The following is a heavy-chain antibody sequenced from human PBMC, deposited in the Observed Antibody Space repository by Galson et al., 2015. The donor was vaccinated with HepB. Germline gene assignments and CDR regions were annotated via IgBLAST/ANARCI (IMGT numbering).Heavy chain of an antibody. V-gene: IGHV3-74*01. J-gene: IGHJ4*02. Sequence: SLRLSCAASGFTFSNYWMHWVRQAPGKGLAWVSHINSDGSSTSYADSVKGRFTISRDNARNTLYLQMNSLRAEDTAVYYCVRSRGVDYWGQGTLVTVSS. CDR3: VRSRGVDY. CDR2: INSDGSST. D-gene: IGHD4-17*01. CDR1: GFTFSNYW.